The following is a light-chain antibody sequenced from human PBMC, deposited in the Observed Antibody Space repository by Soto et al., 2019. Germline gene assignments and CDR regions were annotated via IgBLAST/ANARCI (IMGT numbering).Light chain of an antibody. CDR3: LQDYTYPWT. CDR2: GAS. J-gene: IGKJ1*01. CDR1: QAIRND. Sequence: AIQMTQSPSSLSAGAGDTVTITRRASQAIRNDLGWYQQKPGKAPNLLIFGASNLQAGVPVRFSASGSGTNFTLTISNLQPEDFASYYCLQDYTYPWTFGQGTKVDI. V-gene: IGKV1-6*01.